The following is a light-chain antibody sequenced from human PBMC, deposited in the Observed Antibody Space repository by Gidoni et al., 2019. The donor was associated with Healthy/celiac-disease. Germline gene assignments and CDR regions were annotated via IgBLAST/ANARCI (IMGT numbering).Light chain of an antibody. CDR1: QSVLYSSNNKNY. V-gene: IGKV4-1*01. J-gene: IGKJ2*01. CDR3: QQYYSTLHT. CDR2: WAS. Sequence: DIVMTQSPDSLAVSLGERATINCKSSQSVLYSSNNKNYLAWYQQKPGQSPKLLIYWASTRESGVPDRCSGSGSGTDFTLTISSLQAEDVAVYYCQQYYSTLHTFGQGTKLEIK.